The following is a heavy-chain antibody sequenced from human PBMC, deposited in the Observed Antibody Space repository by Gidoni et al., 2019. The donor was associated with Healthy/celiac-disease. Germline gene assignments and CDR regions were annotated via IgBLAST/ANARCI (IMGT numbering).Heavy chain of an antibody. CDR2: INPNSGGT. V-gene: IGHV1-2*02. CDR1: GYTFTGYY. Sequence: QVQLVQSGAEVKKPGASVKVSCQASGYTFTGYYMHWVRQAPGQGLEWMGWINPNSGGTNYAQKFQGRVTMTRDTSISTAFMELSRLRSDDTAVYYCASLLSMTTVTTPNDSWGQGTLVTVSS. J-gene: IGHJ4*02. D-gene: IGHD4-17*01. CDR3: ASLLSMTTVTTPNDS.